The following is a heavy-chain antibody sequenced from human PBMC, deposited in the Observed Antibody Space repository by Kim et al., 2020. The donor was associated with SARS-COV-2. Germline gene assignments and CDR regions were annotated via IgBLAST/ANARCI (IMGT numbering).Heavy chain of an antibody. CDR2: IYYSGST. CDR1: GGSISSYY. D-gene: IGHD2-15*01. Sequence: SETLSLTCTVSGGSISSYYWSWIRQPPGKGLEWIGYIYYSGSTNYNPSLKSRVTISVDTSKNQFSLKLSSVTAADTAVYYCARARLLRNYYYYYGMDVWGQGTTVTVSS. CDR3: ARARLLRNYYYYYGMDV. V-gene: IGHV4-59*13. J-gene: IGHJ6*02.